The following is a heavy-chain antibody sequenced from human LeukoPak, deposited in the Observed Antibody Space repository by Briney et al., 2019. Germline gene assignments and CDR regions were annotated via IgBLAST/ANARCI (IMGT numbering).Heavy chain of an antibody. V-gene: IGHV3-23*01. Sequence: HPGGSLRLSCAASGFTFSSYGMHWVRQAPGKGLEWLSTIGSAGGSIFYADSVKGRFTISRDNSKSTLFLQMDSLRVEDTALYYCAKRGEVSTYYYFESWGQGALVTVSS. D-gene: IGHD2/OR15-2a*01. CDR2: IGSAGGSI. CDR1: GFTFSSYG. J-gene: IGHJ4*02. CDR3: AKRGEVSTYYYFES.